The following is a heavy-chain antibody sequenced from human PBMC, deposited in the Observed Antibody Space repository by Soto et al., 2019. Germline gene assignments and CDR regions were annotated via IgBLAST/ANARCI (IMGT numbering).Heavy chain of an antibody. CDR3: ARIVAAAGSGFDY. Sequence: EVQLVESGGGLVKHGGSLRLSCAASGFTFSSYSMNWVRQAPGKGLEWVSSISSSSSYIYYADSVKGRFTISRDNAKNSLYLQMNSLRAEDTAVYYCARIVAAAGSGFDYWGQGTLVTVSS. CDR1: GFTFSSYS. V-gene: IGHV3-21*01. CDR2: ISSSSSYI. D-gene: IGHD6-13*01. J-gene: IGHJ4*02.